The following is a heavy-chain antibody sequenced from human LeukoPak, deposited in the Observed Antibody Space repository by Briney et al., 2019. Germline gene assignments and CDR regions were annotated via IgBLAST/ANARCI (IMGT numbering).Heavy chain of an antibody. CDR3: ARVWGSDAFDI. Sequence: GGSLRLSCTASGFNFSNYWMQWVRQAPGKGLVWVSRINSDGSSTTYADSVKGRFTISRDNAKNTLYLQMNSLRAEDTAEYYCARVWGSDAFDIWGQGTMVTVSS. J-gene: IGHJ3*02. CDR1: GFNFSNYW. CDR2: INSDGSST. V-gene: IGHV3-74*01. D-gene: IGHD3-16*01.